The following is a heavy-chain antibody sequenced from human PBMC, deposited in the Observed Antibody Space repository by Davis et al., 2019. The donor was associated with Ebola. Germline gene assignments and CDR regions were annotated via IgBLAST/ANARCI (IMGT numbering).Heavy chain of an antibody. CDR3: ARGGDWYDAFDI. J-gene: IGHJ3*02. CDR1: GGTFSSYA. Sequence: SVKVSCKASGGTFSSYAISWVRQAPGQGLEWMGGIIPIFGTANYAQKFQGRVTITADKSTSTAYMELNRLRSEDTAVYYCARGGDWYDAFDIWGQGTMVTVSS. D-gene: IGHD3/OR15-3a*01. CDR2: IIPIFGTA. V-gene: IGHV1-69*06.